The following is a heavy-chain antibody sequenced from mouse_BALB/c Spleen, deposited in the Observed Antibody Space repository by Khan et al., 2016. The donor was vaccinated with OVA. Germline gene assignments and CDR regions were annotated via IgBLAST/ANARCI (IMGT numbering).Heavy chain of an antibody. Sequence: QIQLVQSGPELKKPGETVRISCKASGYTFTTAGIQWVQKMPGKGLKWIGWINTHSGVPKYAEDFKGRFAFSLEISVNTAYLQITNRKNDDTSTDFCARGGAAYYRNDGGAMEYWGQGTSVTVSS. CDR2: INTHSGVP. CDR1: GYTFTTAG. J-gene: IGHJ4*01. CDR3: ARGGAAYYRNDGGAMEY. D-gene: IGHD2-14*01. V-gene: IGHV9-4*02.